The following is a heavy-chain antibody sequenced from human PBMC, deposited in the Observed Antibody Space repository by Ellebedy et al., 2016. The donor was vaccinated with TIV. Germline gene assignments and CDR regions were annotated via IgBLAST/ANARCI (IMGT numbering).Heavy chain of an antibody. CDR3: AREGKHDYGDRYYYGMDV. J-gene: IGHJ6*02. CDR2: IYHSGST. CDR1: GYSISSGYY. D-gene: IGHD4-17*01. V-gene: IGHV4-38-2*02. Sequence: SETLSLTXTVSGYSISSGYYWGWIRQPPGKGLEWIGSIYHSGSTYYNPSLKSRVTISVDTSKNQFSLKLSSVTAADTAVYYCAREGKHDYGDRYYYGMDVWGQGTTVTVSS.